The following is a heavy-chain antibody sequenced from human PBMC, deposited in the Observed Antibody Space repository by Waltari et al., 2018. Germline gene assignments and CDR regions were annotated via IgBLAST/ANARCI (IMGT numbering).Heavy chain of an antibody. V-gene: IGHV3-30*02. J-gene: IGHJ4*02. Sequence: QVQLVESGGGVVQPGGSLRLSCAASGFTFGSYGMHWVRQAPGKGLEWVAFIRYDGSNKYYADSVKGRFTISRDNSKNTLYLQMNSLRAEDTAVYYCAKGYSSGWYSFDYWGQGTLVTVSS. CDR1: GFTFGSYG. D-gene: IGHD6-19*01. CDR2: IRYDGSNK. CDR3: AKGYSSGWYSFDY.